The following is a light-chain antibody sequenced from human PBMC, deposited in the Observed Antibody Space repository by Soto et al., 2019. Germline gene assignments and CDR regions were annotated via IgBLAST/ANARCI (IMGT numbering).Light chain of an antibody. V-gene: IGKV3-15*01. CDR1: QSVTNSY. Sequence: IVITQYPVTLSVSPGERATLSCMASQSVTNSYLAWYQQKPGQAPRLLIFGASTRAAGIPARFSGSASGTEFTLTISSLQSEDFAVYYCQQYGTSGTFGQGTKVDIK. CDR3: QQYGTSGT. J-gene: IGKJ1*01. CDR2: GAS.